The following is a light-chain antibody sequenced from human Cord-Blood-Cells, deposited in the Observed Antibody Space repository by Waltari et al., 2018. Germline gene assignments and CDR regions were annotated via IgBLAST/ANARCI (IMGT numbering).Light chain of an antibody. CDR3: SSYAGSNNFVV. Sequence: QSALTQPPSASGSPGQSANISCTGTSSDVGGYNYVSWPQQHPGKAPNLMIYEVSKRPSGVPDRFSGSKSGNTASLTVSGLQAEDEADYYCSSYAGSNNFVVFGGGTKLTVL. CDR1: SSDVGGYNY. CDR2: EVS. J-gene: IGLJ2*01. V-gene: IGLV2-8*01.